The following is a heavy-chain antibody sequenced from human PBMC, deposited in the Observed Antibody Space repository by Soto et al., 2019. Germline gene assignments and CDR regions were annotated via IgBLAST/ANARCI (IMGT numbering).Heavy chain of an antibody. V-gene: IGHV4-59*01. CDR3: AGGLRCSGNYPDAFAV. CDR2: FYYSGSS. CDR1: GSSITTYY. J-gene: IGHJ3*01. D-gene: IGHD1-26*01. Sequence: QVQLQGSGPGLVKPSETLSLTCTVSGSSITTYYCSWIRQPPGKRLERVGYFYYSGSSNYNPSLESRVTISVDTSKNQFSPELSSVTAADKAIYYCAGGLRCSGNYPDAFAVWGKGTMVTVSS.